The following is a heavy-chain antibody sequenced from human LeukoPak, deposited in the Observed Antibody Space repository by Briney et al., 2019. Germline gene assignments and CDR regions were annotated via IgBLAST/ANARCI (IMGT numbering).Heavy chain of an antibody. CDR1: GGSISSYY. CDR2: IYYSGST. Sequence: SETLSLTCTVSGGSISSYYWSWIRQPPGKGLEWIGYIYYSGSTNYNPSLKSRVTISVDTSKNQFSLKLSSVTAADTAVYYCARVTPRYDFWGGYSLAQNDAFDIWGQGTMVTVSS. CDR3: ARVTPRYDFWGGYSLAQNDAFDI. V-gene: IGHV4-59*01. D-gene: IGHD3-3*01. J-gene: IGHJ3*02.